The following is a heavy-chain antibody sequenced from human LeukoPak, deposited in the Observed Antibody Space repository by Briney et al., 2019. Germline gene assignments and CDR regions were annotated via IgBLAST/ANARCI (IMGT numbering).Heavy chain of an antibody. V-gene: IGHV3-11*01. D-gene: IGHD2-2*02. J-gene: IGHJ6*03. CDR2: ISGSGSTM. Sequence: GGSLRLSCAASGFTFSDYCMSWIRQAPGKGLEWVSYISGSGSTMYYADSVKGRFTISRDNAKNSLYLQVNSLRAEDTAVYYCARLGREVVPAAIGYYYYMDVWGKGTTVTVSS. CDR3: ARLGREVVPAAIGYYYYMDV. CDR1: GFTFSDYC.